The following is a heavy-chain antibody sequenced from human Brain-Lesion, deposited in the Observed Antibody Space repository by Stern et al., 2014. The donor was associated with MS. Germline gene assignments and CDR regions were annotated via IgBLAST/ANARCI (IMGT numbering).Heavy chain of an antibody. CDR3: ARDQFTTSLDV. CDR2: IYYSGPT. J-gene: IGHJ6*02. CDR1: GGSVSSDNYY. Sequence: QVQLVESGPGLVKPSQTLSLTCTVSGGSVSSDNYYWTWIRQHPGKGLEWIGHIYYSGPTYYNPSLKSRVTISIDTSKNQFSLNLNSVTAADTAMYYCARDQFTTSLDVWGQGTTVTVSS. V-gene: IGHV4-31*03. D-gene: IGHD2-2*01.